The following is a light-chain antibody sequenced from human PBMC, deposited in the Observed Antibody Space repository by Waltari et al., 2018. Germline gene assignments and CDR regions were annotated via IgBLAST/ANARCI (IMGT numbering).Light chain of an antibody. J-gene: IGKJ1*01. V-gene: IGKV3-15*01. Sequence: EIVITKSQATLSVSPGERDTLSFRASQSVRSSLPCYQQKPGQPPRLLVYGASTRATGIPARFSGSVSGTEFTLTISSLQSEDFAVYYCQQYNNWWTFGQGTKVEIK. CDR2: GAS. CDR1: QSVRSS. CDR3: QQYNNWWT.